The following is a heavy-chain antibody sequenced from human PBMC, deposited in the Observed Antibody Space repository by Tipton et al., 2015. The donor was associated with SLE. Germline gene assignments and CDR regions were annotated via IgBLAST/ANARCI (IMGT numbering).Heavy chain of an antibody. CDR1: GFTFGDYA. D-gene: IGHD6-13*01. CDR3: TRDRLAGISRGCMSFDI. CDR2: IRSKAYGGAT. J-gene: IGHJ4*01. Sequence: RSLRLSCTASGFTFGDYAMSWVRQAPGKGLEWVGFIRSKAYGGATEYAASVKGRFTISRDDSKSIAYLQMNSLKTEDAAVYYCTRDRLAGISRGCMSFDIWVHVPLVTVSS. V-gene: IGHV3-49*04.